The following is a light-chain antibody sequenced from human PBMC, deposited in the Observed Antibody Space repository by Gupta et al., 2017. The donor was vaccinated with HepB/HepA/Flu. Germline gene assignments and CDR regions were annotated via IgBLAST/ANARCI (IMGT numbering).Light chain of an antibody. CDR3: QQRNIWPLT. CDR1: QSVSRY. V-gene: IGKV3-11*01. J-gene: IGKJ4*01. Sequence: EIVLTQSPATLSLSPGERATLTCRASQSVSRYLAWYQQKPGQAPRLLIYEASNRAAGIPGRFSGSGSGTDFTLTISSLEAEDFAVYYCQQRNIWPLTFGGGTKLEIQ. CDR2: EAS.